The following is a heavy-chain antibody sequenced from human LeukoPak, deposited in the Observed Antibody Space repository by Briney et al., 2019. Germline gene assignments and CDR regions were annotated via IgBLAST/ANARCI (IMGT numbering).Heavy chain of an antibody. V-gene: IGHV1-2*02. CDR3: ARDGDRYSSGWLHDY. Sequence: GASVKVSCKASGYTFTGYYMHWVRQAPGQGLEWMGWINPNSGGTNYAQKFQGRVTMTRDTSISTAYMELSRLRSDDTAVYYCARDGDRYSSGWLHDYWGQGTLVTVSS. D-gene: IGHD6-19*01. J-gene: IGHJ4*02. CDR2: INPNSGGT. CDR1: GYTFTGYY.